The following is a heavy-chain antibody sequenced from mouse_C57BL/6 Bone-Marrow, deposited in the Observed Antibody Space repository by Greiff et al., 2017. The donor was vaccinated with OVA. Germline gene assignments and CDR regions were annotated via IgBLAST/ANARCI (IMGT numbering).Heavy chain of an antibody. V-gene: IGHV14-4*01. CDR3: TSYGNFDY. J-gene: IGHJ2*01. CDR2: IDPENGDT. Sequence: EVQLKESGAELVRPGASVKLSCTASGFNIKDVYMHWVKQRPEQGLEWIGWIDPENGDTEYASKFQGKATITADTSSNTAYLQLSSLTSEDTAVYYCTSYGNFDYWGQGTTLTVSS. D-gene: IGHD2-1*01. CDR1: GFNIKDVY.